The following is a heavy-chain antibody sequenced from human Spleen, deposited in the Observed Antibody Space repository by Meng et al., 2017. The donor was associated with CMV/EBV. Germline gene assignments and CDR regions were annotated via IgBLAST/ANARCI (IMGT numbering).Heavy chain of an antibody. V-gene: IGHV4-39*01. Sequence: SETLSLTCTVSGGSIRVNDHYWGWIRQPPGKGLQWIASIFYNGNMYYNPSLKSRVTMSVDTSKNQFSLRLTSVTAADTAMYYCARHGDPNWFDPWGRGTLVTVSS. CDR1: GGSIRVNDHY. J-gene: IGHJ5*02. CDR2: IFYNGNM. CDR3: ARHGDPNWFDP. D-gene: IGHD3-10*01.